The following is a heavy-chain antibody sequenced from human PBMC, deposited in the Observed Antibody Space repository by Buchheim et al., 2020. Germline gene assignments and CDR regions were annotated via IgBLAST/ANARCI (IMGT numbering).Heavy chain of an antibody. CDR2: IIPIFGTA. D-gene: IGHD2-15*01. Sequence: QVQLVQSGAEVKKPGASVKVSCKASGYTFTSYGISWVRQAPGQGLEWMGGIIPIFGTANYAQKFQGRVTITADESTSTAYMELSSLRSEDTAVYYCAREGGRGSYYYMDVWGKGTT. J-gene: IGHJ6*03. V-gene: IGHV1-69*13. CDR3: AREGGRGSYYYMDV. CDR1: GYTFTSYG.